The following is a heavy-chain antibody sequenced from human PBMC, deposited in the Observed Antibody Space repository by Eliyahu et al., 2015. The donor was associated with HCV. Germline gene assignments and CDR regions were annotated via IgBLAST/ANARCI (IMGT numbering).Heavy chain of an antibody. CDR2: ISYDGTNK. J-gene: IGHJ6*02. Sequence: QVQLVXSGGGVVQPGRSLRLXCXASXFTFXSXXMPWVRQAPGKGLEWVAVISYDGTNKYYADSVKGRFTISRDNSKNXLYLQMNSLRAEDTAVYYCAKADSSIYYYYYYGMDVWGQGTTVTVSS. D-gene: IGHD6-13*01. CDR3: AKADSSIYYYYYYGMDV. V-gene: IGHV3-30*18. CDR1: XFTFXSXX.